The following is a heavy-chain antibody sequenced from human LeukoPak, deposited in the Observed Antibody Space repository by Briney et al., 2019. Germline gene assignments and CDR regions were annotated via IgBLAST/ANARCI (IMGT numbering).Heavy chain of an antibody. V-gene: IGHV1-18*01. Sequence: GASVKVSCKASGYTFTSYGISWVRQAPGQGLEWMGWISAYNGNTNYAQKLQGRVTMTTDTSTSTAYMELRSLRSDDTAVYYCARGRPSLPWYAEAFDIWGQGTMVTVSS. CDR3: ARGRPSLPWYAEAFDI. J-gene: IGHJ3*02. CDR2: ISAYNGNT. D-gene: IGHD6-13*01. CDR1: GYTFTSYG.